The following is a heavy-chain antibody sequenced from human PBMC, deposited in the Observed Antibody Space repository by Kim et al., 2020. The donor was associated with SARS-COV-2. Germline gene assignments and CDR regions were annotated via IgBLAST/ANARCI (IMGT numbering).Heavy chain of an antibody. Sequence: AQKFQGRVTMTRDTSTSTVYMELSSLRSEDTAVYYCARVGYSYGADAFDIWGQGTMVTVSS. J-gene: IGHJ3*02. D-gene: IGHD5-18*01. CDR3: ARVGYSYGADAFDI. V-gene: IGHV1-46*01.